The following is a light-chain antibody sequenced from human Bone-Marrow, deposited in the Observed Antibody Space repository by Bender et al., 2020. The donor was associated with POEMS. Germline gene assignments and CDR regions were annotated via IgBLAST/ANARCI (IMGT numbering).Light chain of an antibody. CDR2: DVN. V-gene: IGLV2-14*03. CDR3: TSYTSSNTFV. J-gene: IGLJ1*01. CDR1: SSDVGNYRF. Sequence: QSALTQPASVSGSPGQSITISCTGTSSDVGNYRFVSWYQHHPGKAPKLMIYDVNDRPSGVSDRFSGSKSVNTASLTISGLQAEDEADYYCTSYTSSNTFVFGTGTKVTVL.